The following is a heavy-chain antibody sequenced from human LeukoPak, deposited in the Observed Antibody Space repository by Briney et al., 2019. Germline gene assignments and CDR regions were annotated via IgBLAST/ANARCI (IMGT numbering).Heavy chain of an antibody. CDR3: AKAGSWLRLRDLYYFDY. CDR1: GFTFSSYA. J-gene: IGHJ4*02. Sequence: GGSLRLSCAASGFTFSSYARSWVRKAPGKGLEWVSAISGSGGSTYYADSVKGRFTISRDNSKNTLYLQMNSLRAEDTAVYYCAKAGSWLRLRDLYYFDYWGQGTLVTVSS. D-gene: IGHD5-12*01. V-gene: IGHV3-23*01. CDR2: ISGSGGST.